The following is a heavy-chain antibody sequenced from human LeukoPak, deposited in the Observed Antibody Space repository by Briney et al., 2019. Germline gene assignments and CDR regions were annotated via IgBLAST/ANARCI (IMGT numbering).Heavy chain of an antibody. V-gene: IGHV4-34*01. Sequence: SETLSLTCTVSGGSISSYYWSWIRQPPGKGLEWIGEINHSGSTNYNPSLKSRVTISVDTSKNQFSLKLSSVTAADTAVYYCARGLGGVVIIPYYYMDVWGKGTTVTVSS. CDR1: GGSISSYY. CDR3: ARGLGGVVIIPYYYMDV. D-gene: IGHD3-3*01. J-gene: IGHJ6*03. CDR2: INHSGST.